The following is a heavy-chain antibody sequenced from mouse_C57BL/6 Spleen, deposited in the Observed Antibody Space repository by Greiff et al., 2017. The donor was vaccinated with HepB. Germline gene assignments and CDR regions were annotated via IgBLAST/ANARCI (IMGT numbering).Heavy chain of an antibody. V-gene: IGHV3-6*01. D-gene: IGHD1-1*01. CDR2: ISYDGSN. Sequence: EVQRVESGPGLVKPSQSLSLTCSVTGYSITSGYYWNWIRQFPGNKLEWMGYISYDGSNNYNPSLKNRISITRDTSKNQFFLKLNSVTTEDTATYYCARYYYGSSWDAMDYWGQGTSVTVSS. CDR3: ARYYYGSSWDAMDY. J-gene: IGHJ4*01. CDR1: GYSITSGYY.